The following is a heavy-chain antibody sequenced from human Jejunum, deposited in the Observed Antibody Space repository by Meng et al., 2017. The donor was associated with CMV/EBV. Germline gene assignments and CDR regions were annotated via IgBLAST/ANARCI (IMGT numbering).Heavy chain of an antibody. CDR2: ISSGGRNI. J-gene: IGHJ6*02. Sequence: SLGLSCAASGFSFSDYYMNWIRQAPGKGLEWVSYISSGGRNIYYADSVRGRFTISRDNAKNSVYLQMNSLRAEDAAVYYCVRDGMDVWGQGTTVTVSS. CDR3: VRDGMDV. V-gene: IGHV3-11*01. CDR1: GFSFSDYY.